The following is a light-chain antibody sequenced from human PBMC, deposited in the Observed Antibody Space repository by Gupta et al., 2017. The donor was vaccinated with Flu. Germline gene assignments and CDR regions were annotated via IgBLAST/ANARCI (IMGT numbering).Light chain of an antibody. J-gene: IGKJ3*01. CDR3: QQLNSYPLT. Sequence: DIQLTQSPSFLSASVGDRVTITCRASQGISSYLAWYQQKPGKAPKLLIYAASTLQSGVPSRFSGRESGTEITLTISSLQPEDFATYYCQQLNSYPLTFGPGTKVDIK. V-gene: IGKV1-9*01. CDR2: AAS. CDR1: QGISSY.